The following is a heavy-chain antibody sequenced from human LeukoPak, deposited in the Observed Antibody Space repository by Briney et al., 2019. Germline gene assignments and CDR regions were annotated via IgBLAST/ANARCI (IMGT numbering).Heavy chain of an antibody. CDR2: IYYSGST. Sequence: PSETLSLTCTVSGGSISSSSYYWGWIRQPPGKGLEWIGSIYYSGSTYYNPSLKSRVTISVDTSKNQFSLKLSSVTAADTAVYYCARDQLYYYDSSGTFDYWGQGTLVTVSS. V-gene: IGHV4-39*02. J-gene: IGHJ4*02. D-gene: IGHD3-22*01. CDR3: ARDQLYYYDSSGTFDY. CDR1: GGSISSSSYY.